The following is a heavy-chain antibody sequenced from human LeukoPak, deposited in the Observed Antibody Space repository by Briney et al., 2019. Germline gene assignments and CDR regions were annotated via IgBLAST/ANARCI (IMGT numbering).Heavy chain of an antibody. CDR2: INHSGST. V-gene: IGHV4-34*01. CDR3: VRVRRAPFDY. J-gene: IGHJ4*02. CDR1: GGSFSGYY. Sequence: SETLSLTCAVYGGSFSGYYWSWIRQPPGKGLEWIGEINHSGSTNYNPSLKSRVTISVDTSKNQFSLKLSSVTAADTAVYYCVRVRRAPFDYWGQGTLVTVSS.